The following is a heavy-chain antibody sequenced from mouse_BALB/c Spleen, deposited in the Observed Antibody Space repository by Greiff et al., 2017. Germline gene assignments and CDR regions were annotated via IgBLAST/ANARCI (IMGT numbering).Heavy chain of an antibody. CDR1: GFTFSSFG. CDR3: ARSGDGSDY. J-gene: IGHJ2*01. Sequence: EVKLVESGGGLVQPGGSRKLSCAASGFTFSSFGMHWVRQAPEKGLEWVAYISSGSSTIYYADTVKGRFTISRDNPKNTLFLQMTSLRSEDTAMYYCARSGDGSDYWGQGTTLTVAS. CDR2: ISSGSSTI. D-gene: IGHD2-3*01. V-gene: IGHV5-17*02.